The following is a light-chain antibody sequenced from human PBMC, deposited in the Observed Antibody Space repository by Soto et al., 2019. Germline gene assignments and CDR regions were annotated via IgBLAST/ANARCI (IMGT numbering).Light chain of an antibody. J-gene: IGLJ1*01. Sequence: QSVLTQPPSASGTPGQRVTISCSGSSSNIGSNFVYWYQHLPGTAPKLLIYTNNQRPSGVPDRFSGSKSGTSASLAITGLQVEDEGNYYCQSYDNRLRAVFGSGTKVTVL. V-gene: IGLV1-47*02. CDR2: TNN. CDR1: SSNIGSNF. CDR3: QSYDNRLRAV.